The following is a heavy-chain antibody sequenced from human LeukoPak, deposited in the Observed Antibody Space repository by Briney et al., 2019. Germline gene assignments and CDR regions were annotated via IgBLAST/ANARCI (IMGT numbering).Heavy chain of an antibody. Sequence: PSETLSLTCTVSSDSLSTYSWNWIRQPAGKGLEWIGHIYISGGTNFNPSLKSRVTMSVDTSKNQFSLKMSSVTAADTAVYYCARSPDRLGAFDIWGQGTMVTVSS. J-gene: IGHJ3*02. D-gene: IGHD1-14*01. CDR2: IYISGGT. CDR1: SDSLSTYS. CDR3: ARSPDRLGAFDI. V-gene: IGHV4-4*07.